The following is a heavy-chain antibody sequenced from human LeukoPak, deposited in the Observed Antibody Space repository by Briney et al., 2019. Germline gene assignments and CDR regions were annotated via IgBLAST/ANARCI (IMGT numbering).Heavy chain of an antibody. J-gene: IGHJ4*02. Sequence: SETLSLTCTVSGGSISSYYWSWIRQSPGKGLEWIGYINYSGTTNYNPSLKSRVTISADTSKNQFSLKVTSMTAADTAVYFCARGGHNYAAAYWGQGTLVTVSS. CDR2: INYSGTT. CDR3: ARGGHNYAAAY. V-gene: IGHV4-59*08. CDR1: GGSISSYY. D-gene: IGHD5-24*01.